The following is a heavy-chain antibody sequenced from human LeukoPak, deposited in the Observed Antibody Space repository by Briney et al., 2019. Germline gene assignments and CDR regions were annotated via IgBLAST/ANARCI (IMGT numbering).Heavy chain of an antibody. V-gene: IGHV3-30*18. CDR1: GFTFSSYG. CDR2: VSYDGSNK. Sequence: GRSLRLSCAASGFTFSSYGMHWVRQAPGKGLEWVAVVSYDGSNKYYADSVKGRLTISRDNSKNTLYLQMNSLRAEDTAVYYCAKEMATITGVFDYWGQGTLVTVSS. J-gene: IGHJ4*02. CDR3: AKEMATITGVFDY. D-gene: IGHD5-24*01.